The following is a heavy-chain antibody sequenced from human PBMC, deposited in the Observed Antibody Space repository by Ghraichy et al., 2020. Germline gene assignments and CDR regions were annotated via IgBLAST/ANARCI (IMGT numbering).Heavy chain of an antibody. J-gene: IGHJ4*02. V-gene: IGHV3-23*01. D-gene: IGHD2-2*01. CDR1: GFTFSSYA. Sequence: GGSLRLSCAASGFTFSSYAMSWVRQAPGKGLEWVSAISGSGGSTYYADSVKGRFTISRDNSKNTLYLQMNSLRAEDTAVYYCAKCSMIVVVPAAYFDYWGQGTLVTVSS. CDR3: AKCSMIVVVPAAYFDY. CDR2: ISGSGGST.